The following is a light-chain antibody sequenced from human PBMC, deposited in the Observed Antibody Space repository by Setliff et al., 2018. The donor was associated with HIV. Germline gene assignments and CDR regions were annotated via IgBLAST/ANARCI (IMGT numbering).Light chain of an antibody. CDR1: TGAVTSGNF. V-gene: IGLV7-43*01. J-gene: IGLJ1*01. CDR2: SSS. CDR3: LLYYGTFYV. Sequence: QAVVTQEPSLTVSPGGTVTLTCASSTGAVTSGNFPSWLQQKPGQAPRALIYSSSKKHSWTPARFSGSLLGGKAALTLSGVQPEDEADYYCLLYYGTFYVFGSGTKVTVL.